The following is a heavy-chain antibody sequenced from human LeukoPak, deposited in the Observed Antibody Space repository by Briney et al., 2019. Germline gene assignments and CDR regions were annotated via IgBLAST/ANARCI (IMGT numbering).Heavy chain of an antibody. V-gene: IGHV4-39*01. CDR1: DGSISSSSYY. J-gene: IGHJ3*02. CDR2: IYYSGST. D-gene: IGHD7-27*01. CDR3: ARLTGADDAFDI. Sequence: PSETLSLTCTVSDGSISSSSYYWGWIRQPPGKGLEWIGSIYYSGSTYYNASLKSRVAISVDTSKNQFFLKLSSVTAADTAVYYCARLTGADDAFDIWGQGTMVTVSP.